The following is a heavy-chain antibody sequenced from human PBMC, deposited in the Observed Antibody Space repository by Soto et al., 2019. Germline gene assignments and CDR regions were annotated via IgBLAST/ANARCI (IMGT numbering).Heavy chain of an antibody. D-gene: IGHD3-3*01. J-gene: IGHJ4*02. CDR3: TTGLTIFGVVISSGDY. CDR2: IYHSGTS. Sequence: SETLSLTCTVSGGSIGSSAFYWGWIRQPPGKGLEWIGSIYHSGTSYYNPSLTSRVSISVDTFKNQFSLKLSSVTAADTAVYYCTTGLTIFGVVISSGDYWGQGSLVTVSS. CDR1: GGSIGSSAFY. V-gene: IGHV4-39*01.